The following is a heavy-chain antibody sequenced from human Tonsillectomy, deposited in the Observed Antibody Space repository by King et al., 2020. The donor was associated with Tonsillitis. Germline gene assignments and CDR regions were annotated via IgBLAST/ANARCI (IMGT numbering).Heavy chain of an antibody. CDR2: IAYDASYE. V-gene: IGHV3-30*18. CDR1: GFTFSNYG. CDR3: AKDGIALSDWYFDL. Sequence: VQLVESGGGVVQPGRSLRLSCAASGFTFSNYGMHWVRQAPGKGLEWVALIAYDASYENYADSVKGRFANSRDNSKNTLYLEMNSLRVEDTSVYYCAKDGIALSDWYFDLWGRGTLVTVSS. J-gene: IGHJ2*01. D-gene: IGHD3-16*02.